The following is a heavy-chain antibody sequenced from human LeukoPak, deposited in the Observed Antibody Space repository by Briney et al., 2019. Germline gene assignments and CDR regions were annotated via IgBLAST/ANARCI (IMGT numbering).Heavy chain of an antibody. CDR3: ARESFYYDSRFYYYYGMDV. D-gene: IGHD3-22*01. CDR2: IYTSGST. CDR1: GGSISSYY. V-gene: IGHV4-4*07. Sequence: SETLSLTCTVSGGSISSYYWSWIRQPAGKGLEWIGRIYTSGSTNYNPSLKSRVTMSVETSKNQVSLKLSSVTAADTAVYYCARESFYYDSRFYYYYGMDVWGQGTTVTVSS. J-gene: IGHJ6*02.